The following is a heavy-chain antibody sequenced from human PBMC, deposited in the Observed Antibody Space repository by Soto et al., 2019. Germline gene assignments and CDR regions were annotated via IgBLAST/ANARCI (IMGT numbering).Heavy chain of an antibody. Sequence: PSETLSLTCTVSGGSISSGGYYWSWIREHPGKGLEWIGYIYYSGSTYYNPSLKSRVTISVDTSKNQFSLKLSSVTAADTAVYYCARGYCSSTSCYLGGGGYGMDVWGQGTTVTVSS. CDR3: ARGYCSSTSCYLGGGGYGMDV. V-gene: IGHV4-31*03. J-gene: IGHJ6*02. CDR2: IYYSGST. D-gene: IGHD2-2*01. CDR1: GGSISSGGYY.